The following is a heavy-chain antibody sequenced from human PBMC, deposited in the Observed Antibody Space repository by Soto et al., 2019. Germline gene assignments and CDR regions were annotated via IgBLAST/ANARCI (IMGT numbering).Heavy chain of an antibody. V-gene: IGHV1-69*05. CDR1: GDTFSSYA. Sequence: SVKVSCKASGDTFSSYAISWVRQAPGQGLEWMGGIIPIFGTANYAQKFQGRVTMTRNTSISTAYMELSSLRSEDTAVYYCARERTVAGNDYWGQGTLVTVSS. J-gene: IGHJ4*02. CDR2: IIPIFGTA. D-gene: IGHD6-19*01. CDR3: ARERTVAGNDY.